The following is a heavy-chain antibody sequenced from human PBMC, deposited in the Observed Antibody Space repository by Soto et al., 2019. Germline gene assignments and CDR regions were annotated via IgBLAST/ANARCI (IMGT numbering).Heavy chain of an antibody. V-gene: IGHV4-30-2*01. CDR2: IYSSGRS. J-gene: IGHJ5*01. CDR1: GASISNGDYS. Sequence: SETLSLTCAVSGASISNGDYSWSWIRQPPGRALEWIGYIYSSGRSDYNPSLKSRVTISIDRSKNQFSLRLTSVTAADAAVYYCARGREGPFFDFWGKGALVTAPQ. CDR3: ARGREGPFFDF.